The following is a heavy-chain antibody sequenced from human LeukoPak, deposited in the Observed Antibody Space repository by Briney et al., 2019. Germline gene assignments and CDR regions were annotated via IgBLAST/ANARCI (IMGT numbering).Heavy chain of an antibody. J-gene: IGHJ4*02. Sequence: ASVKVSCKASGYTFTGYYMHWVRQAPGQGLEWMGRINPNSGGTNYAQKFQGRVTMTRDTSISTAYMELSRLRSDDTAVYYCARTFGNILTGYYPDYWGQGTLVTVSS. CDR2: INPNSGGT. D-gene: IGHD3-9*01. CDR1: GYTFTGYY. V-gene: IGHV1-2*06. CDR3: ARTFGNILTGYYPDY.